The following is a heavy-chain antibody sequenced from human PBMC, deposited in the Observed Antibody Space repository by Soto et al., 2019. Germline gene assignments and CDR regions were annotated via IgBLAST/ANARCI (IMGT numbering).Heavy chain of an antibody. Sequence: PGESLKISCTGSGYAFTSYWIAWVRQMPGKGLEWIGIIYPGDSDTRYSPSFQGQVTISADKSITTAYLQWSSLKASDTAMYYCARGYCTTTICDPWFDPWGQGTLVTVSS. V-gene: IGHV5-51*01. CDR2: IYPGDSDT. J-gene: IGHJ5*02. CDR3: ARGYCTTTICDPWFDP. D-gene: IGHD2-2*01. CDR1: GYAFTSYW.